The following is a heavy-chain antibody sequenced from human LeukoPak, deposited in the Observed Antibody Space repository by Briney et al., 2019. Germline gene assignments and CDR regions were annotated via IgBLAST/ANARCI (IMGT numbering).Heavy chain of an antibody. V-gene: IGHV1-2*02. CDR2: INPHSGAT. CDR3: ARGRTMIRGVSWFDP. CDR1: GYSFTDYY. J-gene: IGHJ5*02. Sequence: ASVKVSCKASGYSFTDYYIHWVRQAPGQGLEWMGWINPHSGATKYVQQFQGRVTMTRDTSITTAYMELSSLRSDDTAVYYCARGRTMIRGVSWFDPWGQGTLVRVSS. D-gene: IGHD3-10*01.